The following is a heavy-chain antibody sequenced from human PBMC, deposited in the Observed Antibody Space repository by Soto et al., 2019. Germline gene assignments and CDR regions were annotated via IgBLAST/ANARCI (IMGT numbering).Heavy chain of an antibody. Sequence: QVQLVQSGAEVKKPGSSVKVSCKASGGTFSSYAISWVRQAPGQGLEWMGGIIPIFGTANYAQKFQGRVTITADESTSTAYMELNSLRSEDTAVYYCARGADYGDYEAFDIWGQGTMVTVSS. V-gene: IGHV1-69*01. CDR1: GGTFSSYA. CDR3: ARGADYGDYEAFDI. D-gene: IGHD4-17*01. CDR2: IIPIFGTA. J-gene: IGHJ3*02.